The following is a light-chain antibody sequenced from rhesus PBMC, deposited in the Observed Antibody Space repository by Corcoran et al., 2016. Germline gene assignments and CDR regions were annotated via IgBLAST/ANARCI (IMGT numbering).Light chain of an antibody. Sequence: DIQMTQSPSSLSASVGDTVTITCRTSQGISYWLAWYQQNPGKAPNLLIYKASSLRSGVPSRFRGSGSGTDFNVNISGLQSEDFGTYYCQQYSSRPWTFGQGTKVEIK. V-gene: IGKV1-22*01. CDR3: QQYSSRPWT. CDR1: QGISYW. CDR2: KAS. J-gene: IGKJ1*01.